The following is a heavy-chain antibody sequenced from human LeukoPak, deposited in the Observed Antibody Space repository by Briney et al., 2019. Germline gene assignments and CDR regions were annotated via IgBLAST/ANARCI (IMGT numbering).Heavy chain of an antibody. CDR2: IKQDGSEK. D-gene: IGHD4-17*01. V-gene: IGHV3-7*01. Sequence: PGGSLRLSCAASGFTFSTYWMTWVRQAPGKGLEWVANIKQDGSEKYFVDSVKGRFTISRDNANNSLYLQMNSLRAEDTAVYYCAKGRYHLATVTLLDYWGQGTLVTVSS. CDR1: GFTFSTYW. CDR3: AKGRYHLATVTLLDY. J-gene: IGHJ4*02.